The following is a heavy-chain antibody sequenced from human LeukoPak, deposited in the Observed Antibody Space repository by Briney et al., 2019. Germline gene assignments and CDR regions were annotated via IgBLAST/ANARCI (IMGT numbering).Heavy chain of an antibody. Sequence: GGSLRLSCAASGFTFSDYYMSWIRQAPGKGLEWVSYIGSSGSTIYYADSVKGRFTISRDNAKNSLYLHMNSLRAEDTAVYYCARERSWYYYGSGSYYFDYWGQGTLVTVSS. CDR2: IGSSGSTI. J-gene: IGHJ4*02. CDR3: ARERSWYYYGSGSYYFDY. D-gene: IGHD3-10*01. CDR1: GFTFSDYY. V-gene: IGHV3-11*01.